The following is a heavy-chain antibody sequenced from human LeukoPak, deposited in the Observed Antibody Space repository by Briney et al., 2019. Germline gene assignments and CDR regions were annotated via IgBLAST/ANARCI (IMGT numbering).Heavy chain of an antibody. Sequence: SETLSLTCTVSGGSINSDNHFWGWIRQPPGKGLEWIGSVSYTGTTYYNPSLKSRVTLSVDTSKNQFSLRLSSVTAADTAVYYCARQAYSSNLGWFDPWGQGTLVTVSS. D-gene: IGHD6-13*01. CDR3: ARQAYSSNLGWFDP. V-gene: IGHV4-39*01. CDR1: GGSINSDNHF. J-gene: IGHJ5*02. CDR2: VSYTGTT.